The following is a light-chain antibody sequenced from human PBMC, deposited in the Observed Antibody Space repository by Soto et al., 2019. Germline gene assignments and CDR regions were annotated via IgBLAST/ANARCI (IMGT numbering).Light chain of an antibody. CDR2: GAS. CDR1: QSVSSSY. Sequence: EIVLTQSPGTLSLSPGERATLSCRASQSVSSSYLAWYQQKPGQAPSLLIYGASSRATGIPDRFSGSGSGTDFTLTISRLEPEDFAVYYCQQYGSSPYTFGQGTKLAIK. CDR3: QQYGSSPYT. J-gene: IGKJ2*01. V-gene: IGKV3-20*01.